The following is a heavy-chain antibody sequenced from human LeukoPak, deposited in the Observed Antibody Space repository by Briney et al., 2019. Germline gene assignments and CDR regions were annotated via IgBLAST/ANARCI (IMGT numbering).Heavy chain of an antibody. CDR1: GGSFSSSYYY. D-gene: IGHD2-21*01. J-gene: IGHJ6*03. Sequence: PSETLSLTCSISGGSFSSSYYYWGWIRRPPGKGLEWIGYIYYSGSTNYNPSLKSRVTISVDTSKNQFSLKLSSVTAADTAVYYCARVLAYCGGDCPYYYYYYMDVWGKGTTVTVSS. CDR2: IYYSGST. CDR3: ARVLAYCGGDCPYYYYYYMDV. V-gene: IGHV4-61*01.